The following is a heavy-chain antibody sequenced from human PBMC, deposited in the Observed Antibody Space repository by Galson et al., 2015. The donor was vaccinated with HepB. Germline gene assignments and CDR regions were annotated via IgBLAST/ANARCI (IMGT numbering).Heavy chain of an antibody. CDR2: IWYDGKTK. Sequence: SLRLSCAASGFTFSSYGMQWIRQAPGKGLEWVAVIWYDGKTKYYADSVKGRFTISRDNSKNTLYLQMDSLRVEDTALYYCARDLGFSPVGAAGSGNSWGQGTLVTVSS. CDR1: GFTFSSYG. V-gene: IGHV3-33*08. CDR3: ARDLGFSPVGAAGSGNS. D-gene: IGHD6-13*01. J-gene: IGHJ4*02.